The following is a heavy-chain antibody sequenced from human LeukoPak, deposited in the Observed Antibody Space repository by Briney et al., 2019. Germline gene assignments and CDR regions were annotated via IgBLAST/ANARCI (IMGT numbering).Heavy chain of an antibody. V-gene: IGHV3-53*01. CDR1: GFTVSSNY. D-gene: IGHD3-10*01. CDR3: ARERGSGNYYKGGFDV. Sequence: PGGSLRLSCAASGFTVSSNYMSWVRQAPGKGLEWVSLIYTGGSTYYADSVKGRFTISRDNSKNTLYLQMNSLRVADTAVYYCARERGSGNYYKGGFDVWGQGTMVTVSS. CDR2: IYTGGST. J-gene: IGHJ3*01.